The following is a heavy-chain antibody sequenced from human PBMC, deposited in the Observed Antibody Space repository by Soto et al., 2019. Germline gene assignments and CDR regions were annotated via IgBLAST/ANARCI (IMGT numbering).Heavy chain of an antibody. CDR3: ARGGSNNWQWFDP. V-gene: IGHV4-59*01. Sequence: KASETLSLTCTVSGTSINNYYWSWIRQPPGKGLEWIGYIYYSGSTNYNPSLKSRVTISVDTSKNQFSLNLSSVTAADTAVYYCARGGSNNWQWFDPWGQGTLVTVSS. J-gene: IGHJ5*02. CDR1: GTSINNYY. D-gene: IGHD1-1*01. CDR2: IYYSGST.